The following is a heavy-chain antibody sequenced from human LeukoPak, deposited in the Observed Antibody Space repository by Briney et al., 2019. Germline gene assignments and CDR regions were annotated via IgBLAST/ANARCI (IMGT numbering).Heavy chain of an antibody. V-gene: IGHV1-2*02. Sequence: ASVKVSCKASGYIFTGNYIHWVRQAPGQGFEWMGWINPDSGGTHYRARVTMTRDTSISTAYMQLSRLTSDDTAVYYCAREGAVGGDIWGQGTLVTVSS. CDR2: INPDSGGT. J-gene: IGHJ4*02. CDR3: AREGAVGGDI. CDR1: GYIFTGNY. D-gene: IGHD6-19*01.